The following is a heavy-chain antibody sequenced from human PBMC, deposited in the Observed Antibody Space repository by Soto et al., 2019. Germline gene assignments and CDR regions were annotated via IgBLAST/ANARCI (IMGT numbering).Heavy chain of an antibody. CDR2: ISGSGGST. CDR3: TRAHEVAWFDS. Sequence: GGSLRLSCAASGFTFSSYAMSWVRQAPGKGLEWVSAISGSGGSTYYADSVKGRFTISRDNDKNSLYLQMNNLRAEDTATYYCTRAHEVAWFDSCGLGPLVTVSS. V-gene: IGHV3-23*01. CDR1: GFTFSSYA. J-gene: IGHJ5*01. D-gene: IGHD2-15*01.